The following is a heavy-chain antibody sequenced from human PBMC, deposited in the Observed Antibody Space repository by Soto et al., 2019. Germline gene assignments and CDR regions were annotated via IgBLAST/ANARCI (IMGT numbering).Heavy chain of an antibody. V-gene: IGHV3-23*01. D-gene: IGHD3-22*01. CDR2: ISGSGGST. J-gene: IGHJ4*02. CDR1: GFTFSSYA. CDR3: AKEGYDSSGYYRPFDY. Sequence: GGSLRLSCAASGFTFSSYAMSWVRQAPGKGLEWVSAISGSGGSTYYADSVKGRFTISRDNSKNTLYLQMNSLRAEDTAVYYWAKEGYDSSGYYRPFDYWGQGTLVTVSS.